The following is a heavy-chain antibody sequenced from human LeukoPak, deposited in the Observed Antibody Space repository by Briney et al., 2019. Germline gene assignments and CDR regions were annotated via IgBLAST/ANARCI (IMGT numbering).Heavy chain of an antibody. D-gene: IGHD3-10*01. CDR3: ARNHVAIQWFGEGGFDP. Sequence: ASVKVSCKASGYAFTDYYVHWVRQAPGQGLDWMGWFNPDNGGTNSVQKFQGRVAMTGDTSMRTVYMELTRLRSDDTAVYYCARNHVAIQWFGEGGFDPWGQGTLVTVSS. CDR1: GYAFTDYY. V-gene: IGHV1-2*02. J-gene: IGHJ5*02. CDR2: FNPDNGGT.